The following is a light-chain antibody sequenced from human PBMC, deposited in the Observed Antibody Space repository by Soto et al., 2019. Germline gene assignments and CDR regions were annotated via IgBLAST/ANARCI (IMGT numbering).Light chain of an antibody. CDR3: AAWDESLSVWV. Sequence: QSVLTQPPSASGTPGQRVTISCSGSTSNIGNNFVYWYQQVPGTAPKLLIYRNNQRPSGVPDRFSGSKSGTSASLAISGLRSEDEADFYCAAWDESLSVWVFGGGTKLTVL. J-gene: IGLJ3*02. CDR2: RNN. V-gene: IGLV1-47*01. CDR1: TSNIGNNF.